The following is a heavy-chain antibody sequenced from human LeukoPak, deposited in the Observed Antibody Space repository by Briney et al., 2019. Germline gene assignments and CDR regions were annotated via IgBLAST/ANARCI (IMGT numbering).Heavy chain of an antibody. CDR2: IIPIFGTA. V-gene: IGHV1-69*05. Sequence: SVKVSCKASGGTFSSYAISWVRQAPGQGFEWMGGIIPIFGTANYAQKFQGRVTITTDESTSTAYMELSSLRSEDTAVYYCASRLYDSSGYHDLWGRGTLVTVSS. CDR3: ASRLYDSSGYHDL. J-gene: IGHJ2*01. D-gene: IGHD3-22*01. CDR1: GGTFSSYA.